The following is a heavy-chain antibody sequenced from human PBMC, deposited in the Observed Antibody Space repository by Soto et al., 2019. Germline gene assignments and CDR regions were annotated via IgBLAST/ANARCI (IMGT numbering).Heavy chain of an antibody. V-gene: IGHV1-69*12. D-gene: IGHD2-15*01. CDR1: GGTFSSYA. Sequence: QVQLVQSGAEVKKPGSSVTVSCKASGGTFSSYAISWVRQAPGQGLEWMGGIIPIFGTADYAQKFQDRVTITADESTSRAYMELSSLRSEDTAVYYCATTPEGGTVYYYYGMDVWGQGTTVTVSS. CDR2: IIPIFGTA. J-gene: IGHJ6*02. CDR3: ATTPEGGTVYYYYGMDV.